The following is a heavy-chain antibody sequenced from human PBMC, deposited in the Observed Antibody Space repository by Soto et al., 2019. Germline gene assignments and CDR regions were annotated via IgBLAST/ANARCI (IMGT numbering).Heavy chain of an antibody. CDR3: ARGGGSDIIGFGDAFDS. CDR2: SIPIFGTA. Sequence: QVQLVQSGAEVKKPGSSVKVSCKASGGTFSSYAISWVRQAPGQGLEWMGGSIPIFGTANYTQKLQGRVTITPDESTGTAYMERSSRETEDTAVYYCARGGGSDIIGFGDAFDSWGQGTIVTVS. D-gene: IGHD3-22*01. J-gene: IGHJ3*02. V-gene: IGHV1-69*05. CDR1: GGTFSSYA.